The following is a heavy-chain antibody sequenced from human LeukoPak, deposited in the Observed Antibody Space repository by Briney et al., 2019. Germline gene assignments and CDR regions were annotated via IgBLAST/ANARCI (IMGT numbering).Heavy chain of an antibody. CDR2: ISAYNGNT. CDR3: ASSGGYYGSGSYFYYHY. V-gene: IGHV1-18*01. CDR1: GYTFTSYG. D-gene: IGHD3-10*01. Sequence: GASVKVSCKASGYTFTSYGISWVRQAPGQGLEWMGWISAYNGNTNYAQKLQGRVTMTTDTSTSTAYMELRSLRSDDTAVYYCASSGGYYGSGSYFYYHYWGQGTLVTVS. J-gene: IGHJ4*02.